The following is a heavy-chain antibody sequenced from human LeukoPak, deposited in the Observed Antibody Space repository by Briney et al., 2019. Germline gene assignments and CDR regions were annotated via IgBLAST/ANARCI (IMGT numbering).Heavy chain of an antibody. D-gene: IGHD5-24*01. J-gene: IGHJ4*02. V-gene: IGHV3-49*03. CDR1: GFTFGDYA. Sequence: GGSLRLSCTASGFTFGDYAMSWFRQAPGKGLEWVGFIRSKAYGGTTEYAASVKGRFTISRDDSKSIAYLQMNSLKTEDTAVYYCTRVGEGQRRDGYESPFDYWGQGTLATVSS. CDR2: IRSKAYGGTT. CDR3: TRVGEGQRRDGYESPFDY.